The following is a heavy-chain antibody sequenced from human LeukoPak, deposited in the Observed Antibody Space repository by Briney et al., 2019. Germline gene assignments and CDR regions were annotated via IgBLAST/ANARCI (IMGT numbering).Heavy chain of an antibody. J-gene: IGHJ5*02. V-gene: IGHV1-2*02. Sequence: ASVKVSCKASGYTFTGYYMHWVRQAPGQGLESMGWINPNSGGTNYAQKFQGRVTMTRDTSISTAYMELSRLRSDDTAVYYCARDPVSHYDSSGYFLRTDNWFGPWGQGTLITVSS. CDR3: ARDPVSHYDSSGYFLRTDNWFGP. D-gene: IGHD3-22*01. CDR2: INPNSGGT. CDR1: GYTFTGYY.